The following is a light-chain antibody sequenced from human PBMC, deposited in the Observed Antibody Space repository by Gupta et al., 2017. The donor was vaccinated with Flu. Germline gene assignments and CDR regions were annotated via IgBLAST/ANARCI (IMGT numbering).Light chain of an antibody. CDR3: VLYMGSGMWV. J-gene: IGLJ3*02. CDR1: SGSVSTSYY. V-gene: IGLV8-61*01. Sequence: QTVVPHEPSFSVSPGGTVTLTCGLSSGSVSTSYYPSWYQQTPGQAPRTLIYSTSTRSSGVPDRFSGSILGNKAALTITGAQADDESDYYCVLYMGSGMWVFGGGTKLTVL. CDR2: STS.